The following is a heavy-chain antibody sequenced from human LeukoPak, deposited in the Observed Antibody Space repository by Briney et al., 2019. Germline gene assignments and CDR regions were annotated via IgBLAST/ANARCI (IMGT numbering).Heavy chain of an antibody. CDR1: GDSISSSSYY. D-gene: IGHD6-13*01. Sequence: SETLSLTCTVAGDSISSSSYYWGRIRQPPGKGLEWIGSISYSESTYYNPSLKSRVTISVDTSKNQFSLKLSSVTAADTAVYYCARTTEAHSWRTRYYDYYMDVWGKGTTATVSS. CDR3: ARTTEAHSWRTRYYDYYMDV. J-gene: IGHJ6*03. V-gene: IGHV4-39*07. CDR2: ISYSEST.